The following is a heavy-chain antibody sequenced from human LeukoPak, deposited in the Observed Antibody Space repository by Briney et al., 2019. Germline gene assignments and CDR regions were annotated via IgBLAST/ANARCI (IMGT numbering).Heavy chain of an antibody. CDR1: GYTFNTYG. CDR2: ISAYNGNT. V-gene: IGHV1-18*01. D-gene: IGHD3-22*01. CDR3: ARHKYYDSSGPLYFDY. J-gene: IGHJ4*02. Sequence: ASVKVSRKASGYTFNTYGITWVRQAPGQGLEWMGWISAYNGNTNYAQKLQGRVTMTTDTSTSTAYMELRSLRSDDTAVYYCARHKYYDSSGPLYFDYWGQGTLVTVSS.